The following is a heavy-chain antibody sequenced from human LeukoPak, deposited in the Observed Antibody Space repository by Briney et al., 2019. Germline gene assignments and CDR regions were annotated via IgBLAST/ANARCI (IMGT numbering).Heavy chain of an antibody. CDR3: AKLIGRYYDSSGLGY. D-gene: IGHD3-22*01. Sequence: GASVKVSCKASGYTFTSYDINRVRQATGQALEWMGWMNPNSGNTGYAQKFQGRVTMTRNTSISTAYMELSSLRSEDTAVYYCAKLIGRYYDSSGLGYWGQGTLVTVSS. J-gene: IGHJ4*02. V-gene: IGHV1-8*01. CDR2: MNPNSGNT. CDR1: GYTFTSYD.